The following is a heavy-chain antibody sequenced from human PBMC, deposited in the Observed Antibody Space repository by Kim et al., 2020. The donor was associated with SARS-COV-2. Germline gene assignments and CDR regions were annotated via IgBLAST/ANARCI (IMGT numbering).Heavy chain of an antibody. CDR2: IYYSGST. D-gene: IGHD3-22*01. CDR1: GGSISSSSYY. Sequence: SETLSLTCTVSGGSISSSSYYWGWIRQPPGKGLEWIGSIYYSGSTYYNPSLKSRVTISVDTSKNQFSLKLSSVTAADTAVYYCAPLGPYYYDSSGYPDYWGQGTLVTVSS. CDR3: APLGPYYYDSSGYPDY. J-gene: IGHJ4*02. V-gene: IGHV4-39*01.